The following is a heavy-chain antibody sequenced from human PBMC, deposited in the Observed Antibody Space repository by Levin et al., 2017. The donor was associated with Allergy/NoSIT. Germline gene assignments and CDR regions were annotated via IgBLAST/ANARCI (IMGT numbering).Heavy chain of an antibody. J-gene: IGHJ6*02. V-gene: IGHV3-7*04. Sequence: LSLTCAASGFTFSSYWMSWVRQAPGKGLEWVANIKQDGSEKYYVDSVKGRFTISRDNAKNSLYLQMNSLRAEDTAVYYCARDHLVVVPAANVYYYYGMDVWGQGTTVTVSS. CDR3: ARDHLVVVPAANVYYYYGMDV. D-gene: IGHD2-2*01. CDR1: GFTFSSYW. CDR2: IKQDGSEK.